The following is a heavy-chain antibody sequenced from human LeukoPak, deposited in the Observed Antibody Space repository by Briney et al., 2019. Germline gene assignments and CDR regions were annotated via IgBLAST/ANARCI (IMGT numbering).Heavy chain of an antibody. J-gene: IGHJ6*02. CDR3: ARGSGTHYYHYSMDV. Sequence: GGSLRLSCAASGFTFDNYALHWVRQAPGKGLEYVSGISSTGGSTTFANTVKVRFTISRDNSKNTLYLQMGSLRAEDMAVYYCARGSGTHYYHYSMDVWGQGTTVTVSS. CDR2: ISSTGGST. D-gene: IGHD3-10*01. V-gene: IGHV3-64*01. CDR1: GFTFDNYA.